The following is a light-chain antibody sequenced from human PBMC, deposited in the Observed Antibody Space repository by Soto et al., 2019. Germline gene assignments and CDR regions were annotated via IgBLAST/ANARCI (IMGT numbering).Light chain of an antibody. Sequence: QSALTQPASVSGSPGQSITISCTGTSSDVGGYNYVSWYQQHPGKAPKLMIYEVSNRPSGVSNRFSGSKSGNTASLTISGLQAEDEADYYRSSYTSSSTLVVFGGGTTLTVL. CDR2: EVS. CDR1: SSDVGGYNY. CDR3: SSYTSSSTLVV. J-gene: IGLJ3*02. V-gene: IGLV2-14*01.